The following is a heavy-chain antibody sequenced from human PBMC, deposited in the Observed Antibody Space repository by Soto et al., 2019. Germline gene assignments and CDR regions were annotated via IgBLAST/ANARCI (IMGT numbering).Heavy chain of an antibody. D-gene: IGHD1-26*01. Sequence: SETLSLTCAVYGGSFSGYYWSWIRQPPGKGLEWIGEINHSGSTNYNPSLKSRVTISVDTSKNQFSLKLSSVTAADTAVYYCARGRGTAYYYYGMDVWGQGTTVTVSS. J-gene: IGHJ6*02. V-gene: IGHV4-34*01. CDR2: INHSGST. CDR1: GGSFSGYY. CDR3: ARGRGTAYYYYGMDV.